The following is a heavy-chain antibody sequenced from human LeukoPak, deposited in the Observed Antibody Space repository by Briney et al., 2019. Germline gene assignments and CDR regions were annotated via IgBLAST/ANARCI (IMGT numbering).Heavy chain of an antibody. CDR3: AGDRGDFDY. D-gene: IGHD3-16*01. CDR2: IYYSGST. V-gene: IGHV4-59*01. CDR1: GGSISSYY. J-gene: IGHJ4*02. Sequence: SETLSLTCTVSGGSISSYYWSWIRQPPGKGLEWIGYIYYSGSTNYNPSLKSRVTISVDTSKNQFSLKLSSVTAADTAVYYCAGDRGDFDYWGQGTLVTVSS.